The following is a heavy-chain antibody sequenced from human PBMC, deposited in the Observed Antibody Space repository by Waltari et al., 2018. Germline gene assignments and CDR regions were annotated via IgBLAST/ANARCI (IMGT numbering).Heavy chain of an antibody. CDR1: GGSISTYY. V-gene: IGHV4-59*01. J-gene: IGHJ5*02. D-gene: IGHD3-22*01. CDR2: AYYSGNT. Sequence: QVQLQESGPGLVKPSETLSLTCTVSGGSISTYYWNWIRQPPGQGLEWIGHAYYSGNTNYNPALKSRVTISVDTSKNQFFLDLTSVTAADTAVYYCARVTHYYDNAQFDPWGQGTLVTVSS. CDR3: ARVTHYYDNAQFDP.